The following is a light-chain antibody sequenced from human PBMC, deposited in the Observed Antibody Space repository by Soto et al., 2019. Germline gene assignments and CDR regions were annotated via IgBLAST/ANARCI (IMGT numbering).Light chain of an antibody. CDR3: QQYSSLPHT. CDR1: QSVSNSY. Sequence: ESVLTQSPGTLSLSPGERATLSCRASQSVSNSYFAWYQQKPGQPPRLLIYGISTRATGIPDRFSGSGSGTDFTLTISRLEHEAFVVYYCQQYSSLPHTFGQGTKVEVK. CDR2: GIS. V-gene: IGKV3-20*01. J-gene: IGKJ2*01.